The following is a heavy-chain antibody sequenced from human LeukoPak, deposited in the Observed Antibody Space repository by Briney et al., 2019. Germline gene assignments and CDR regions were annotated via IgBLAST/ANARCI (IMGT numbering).Heavy chain of an antibody. CDR2: IIPIFGTA. V-gene: IGHV1-69*05. J-gene: IGHJ4*02. Sequence: ASVKVSCKASGGTFSSYAISWVLQAPGQGLEWMGRIIPIFGTANYAQKFQGRVTITTDESTSTAYMELSSLRSEDTAVYYCAREVAYYDILTGYHDMGSYIDYWGQGTLVTVSS. D-gene: IGHD3-9*01. CDR3: AREVAYYDILTGYHDMGSYIDY. CDR1: GGTFSSYA.